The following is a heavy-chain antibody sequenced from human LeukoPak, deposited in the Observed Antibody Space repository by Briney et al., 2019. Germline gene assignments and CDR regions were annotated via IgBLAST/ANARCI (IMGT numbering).Heavy chain of an antibody. CDR2: INPNSGGT. Sequence: ASVKVSCKASGYTFTCYYMHWVRQSPGQGLEWLGWINPNSGGTNYAQKFQGWVTMTRETSISAAYMELSRLGSDDTAVYYCARALGTADGMHVWGKGTAVTVS. CDR3: ARALGTADGMHV. V-gene: IGHV1-2*04. J-gene: IGHJ6*04. CDR1: GYTFTCYY.